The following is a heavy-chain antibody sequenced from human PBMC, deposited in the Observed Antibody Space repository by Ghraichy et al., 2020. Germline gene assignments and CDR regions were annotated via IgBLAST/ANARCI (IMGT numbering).Heavy chain of an antibody. D-gene: IGHD6-19*01. V-gene: IGHV3-11*06. CDR3: ARDVLSGRAVAGTYYYYYYGMDV. J-gene: IGHJ6*02. CDR1: GFTFSDYY. CDR2: ISSSSSYT. Sequence: GGSLRLSCAASGFTFSDYYMSWIRQAPGKGLEWVSYISSSSSYTNYADSVKGRFTISRDNAKNSLYLQMNSLRAEDTAVYYCARDVLSGRAVAGTYYYYYYGMDVWGQGTTVTVSS.